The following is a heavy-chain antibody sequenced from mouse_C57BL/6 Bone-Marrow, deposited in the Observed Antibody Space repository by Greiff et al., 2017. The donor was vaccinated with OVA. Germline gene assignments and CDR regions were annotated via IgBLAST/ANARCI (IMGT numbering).Heavy chain of an antibody. CDR2: IDPSDSYT. J-gene: IGHJ4*01. CDR1: GYTFTSYW. V-gene: IGHV1-69*01. D-gene: IGHD1-1*01. CDR3: AREGYDGSSGYYAMDY. Sequence: QVQLQQPGAELVMPGASVKLSCKASGYTFTSYWMHWVKQRPGQGLEWIGEIDPSDSYTNYNQKFTGKSTLTVDKSSSTAYMQLSSTTADDAAVYYCAREGYDGSSGYYAMDYWGQGTSVTVSS.